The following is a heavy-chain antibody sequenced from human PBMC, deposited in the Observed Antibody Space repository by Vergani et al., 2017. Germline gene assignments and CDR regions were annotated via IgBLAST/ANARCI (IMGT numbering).Heavy chain of an antibody. V-gene: IGHV3-23*01. CDR3: AKANPRNSGYDYRYYYHAMDV. CDR2: ISGSGGST. Sequence: EVQLLESGGDLVQPGGSLSLSCAASGFPFNHYAMNWVRQAPGKGLEWVSGISGSGGSTYYAGSVKGRFTISRDSSKNTLYLQMNSLSAGDTAVYYCAKANPRNSGYDYRYYYHAMDVWGQGTTVTVSS. D-gene: IGHD5-12*01. CDR1: GFPFNHYA. J-gene: IGHJ6*02.